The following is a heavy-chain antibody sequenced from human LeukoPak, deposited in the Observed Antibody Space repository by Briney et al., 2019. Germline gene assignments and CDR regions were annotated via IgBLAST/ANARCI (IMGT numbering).Heavy chain of an antibody. V-gene: IGHV3-23*01. CDR3: AKYPPRSYYPWYMDV. CDR1: GFTFSSYA. Sequence: PGGSLRLSCAASGFTFSSYAMNWVRQAPGKGLEWVSTNSGSSDSTYYADSVKGRFTISRDNSKNTLYLQMNSLRAEDTAVYYCAKYPPRSYYPWYMDVWGKGTTVTVSS. J-gene: IGHJ6*03. CDR2: NSGSSDST.